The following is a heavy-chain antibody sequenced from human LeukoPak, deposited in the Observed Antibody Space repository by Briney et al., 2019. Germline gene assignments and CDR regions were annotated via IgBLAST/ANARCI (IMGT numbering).Heavy chain of an antibody. CDR2: LIASSRST. CDR1: GFSFSNSA. Sequence: GGSLRLSCAASGFSFSNSAMSWVRQAPGKGLEWVPLLIASSRSTFYADSVKGRFTISRDNSKNTLYLQMNSLRAEDTAVYYCAKGAYDYIEMGYFDYWGQGTLVTVPS. J-gene: IGHJ4*02. CDR3: AKGAYDYIEMGYFDY. V-gene: IGHV3-23*01. D-gene: IGHD5-12*01.